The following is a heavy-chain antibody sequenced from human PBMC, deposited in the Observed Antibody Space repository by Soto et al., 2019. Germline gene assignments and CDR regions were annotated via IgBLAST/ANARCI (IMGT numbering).Heavy chain of an antibody. CDR2: IKIDGSEK. D-gene: IGHD6-19*01. CDR3: ARDRGSSSSGSTRFFDY. J-gene: IGHJ4*02. CDR1: GFTFSSYW. Sequence: GGSLRLSCAASGFTFSSYWMSWVRQAPGKGLEWVANIKIDGSEKYYVDSVKGRFTISRDNAKNSLYLQMNGLRAEDTAVYHCARDRGSSSSGSTRFFDYWGQGTPVTVSS. V-gene: IGHV3-7*01.